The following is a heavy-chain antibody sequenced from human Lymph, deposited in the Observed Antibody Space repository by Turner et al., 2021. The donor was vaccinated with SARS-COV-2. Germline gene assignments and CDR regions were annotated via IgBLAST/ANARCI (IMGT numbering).Heavy chain of an antibody. CDR2: IYPGDCET. Sequence: QLVQSGAEVQQPGGSLKISCSPSGYSFTTYWIGWVRQMPGKGLEGMGIIYPGDCETRYSPSFQGQVTISADKSISTADLQWSILKASDTAMYYCARREWGGSLGHIDYWGQGTLVTVSS. D-gene: IGHD3-3*01. CDR1: GYSFTTYW. J-gene: IGHJ4*02. V-gene: IGHV5-51*01. CDR3: ARREWGGSLGHIDY.